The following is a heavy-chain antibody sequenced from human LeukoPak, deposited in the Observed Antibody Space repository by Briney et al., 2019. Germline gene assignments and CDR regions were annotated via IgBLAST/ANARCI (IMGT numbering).Heavy chain of an antibody. V-gene: IGHV3-21*01. Sequence: KPGGSLSLSCAASGLTFSNSEMNWVRPAPGKGLERVSSISGSSGHIYYADSLKGRFTISRDNAKNSLYLQTNSLTAEDTAMYYCATLGSSAMVNGNLDYWGQGTLVTVSS. J-gene: IGHJ4*02. CDR2: ISGSSGHI. CDR3: ATLGSSAMVNGNLDY. D-gene: IGHD2-8*01. CDR1: GLTFSNSE.